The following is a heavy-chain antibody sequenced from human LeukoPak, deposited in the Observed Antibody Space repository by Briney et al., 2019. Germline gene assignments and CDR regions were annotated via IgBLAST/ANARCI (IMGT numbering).Heavy chain of an antibody. CDR1: GFSFSIYT. CDR2: ISGSGEDT. D-gene: IGHD2-15*01. V-gene: IGHV3-23*01. CDR3: AKAKGGL. Sequence: GGSLRLSCVASGFSFSIYTMTWFRQAPGKGLEWVSSISGSGEDTHFADSVKGRFTVSRDNSRNTLFLQMDSLRVEGTAVYHCAKAKGGLWGQGTLVTVSS. J-gene: IGHJ4*02.